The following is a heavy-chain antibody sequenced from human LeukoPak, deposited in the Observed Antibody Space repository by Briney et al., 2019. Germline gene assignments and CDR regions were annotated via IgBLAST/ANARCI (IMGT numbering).Heavy chain of an antibody. V-gene: IGHV3-23*01. CDR3: AKGPIAVAGTWPFDY. D-gene: IGHD6-19*01. CDR1: GFTFSSYA. J-gene: IGHJ4*02. CDR2: ISGSGGST. Sequence: GGSLRLSCAASGFTFSSYAMSWVRQAPGKGLEWVSGISGSGGSTYYADSVKGRFTISRDNSKNTLYLQMNSLRAEDTAVYYCAKGPIAVAGTWPFDYWGQGTLVTASS.